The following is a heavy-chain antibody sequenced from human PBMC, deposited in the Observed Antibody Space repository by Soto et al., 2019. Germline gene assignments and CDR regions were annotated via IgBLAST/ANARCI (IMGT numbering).Heavy chain of an antibody. D-gene: IGHD6-19*01. CDR2: IIPIFGTA. J-gene: IGHJ6*02. CDR1: GGTFSSYA. V-gene: IGHV1-69*01. Sequence: QVQLVQSGAEVKKPGSSVKVSCKASGGTFSSYAISWVRQAPGQGLEWMGGIIPIFGTANYAQKFQGRVTITADESTSTAYMELSSLRSEDTAVYYCARSHGSGVEANYYYYGMDVWGQGTTVTVSS. CDR3: ARSHGSGVEANYYYYGMDV.